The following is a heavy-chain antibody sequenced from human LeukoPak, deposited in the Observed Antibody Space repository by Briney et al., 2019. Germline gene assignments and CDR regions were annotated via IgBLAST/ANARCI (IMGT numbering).Heavy chain of an antibody. CDR3: ARVGGRGYSYGPYDY. D-gene: IGHD5-18*01. V-gene: IGHV4-59*11. J-gene: IGHJ4*02. CDR1: GASISSRY. Sequence: SETLSLTCTVSGASISSRYWSWIREPPGKGLECSGYIYYWGRTNSNPCLKGRVNVSVDTCKNQVSLELSYVTAADTALYYCARVGGRGYSYGPYDYWGQGTLVTVSS. CDR2: IYYWGRT.